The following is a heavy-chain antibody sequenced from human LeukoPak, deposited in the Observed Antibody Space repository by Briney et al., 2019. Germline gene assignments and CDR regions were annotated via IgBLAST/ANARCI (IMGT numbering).Heavy chain of an antibody. CDR2: INPSGGST. Sequence: ASVKVSCKASGYTFTSYYMHWVRQAPGQGLEWMGIINPSGGSTSYAQKFQGRVTMTRDMSTSTVYMELSSLRSEDTAVYYCARVDREGYGGYAGGQIDYWGQGTLVTVSS. V-gene: IGHV1-46*01. D-gene: IGHD5-12*01. CDR1: GYTFTSYY. CDR3: ARVDREGYGGYAGGQIDY. J-gene: IGHJ4*02.